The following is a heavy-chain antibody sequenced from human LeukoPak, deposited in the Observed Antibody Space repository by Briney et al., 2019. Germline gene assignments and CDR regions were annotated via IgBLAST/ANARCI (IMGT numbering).Heavy chain of an antibody. V-gene: IGHV4-34*01. D-gene: IGHD5-24*01. CDR3: ARLSVGRDGYNRIVYYYYYYMDV. J-gene: IGHJ6*03. CDR2: INHSGST. CDR1: GGSFSGYY. Sequence: KPSETLSLTCAVYGGSFSGYYWSWIRQPPGKGLEWIGEINHSGSTNYNPSLKSRVTISVDTSNNQFSLKLSSVTAADTAVYYCARLSVGRDGYNRIVYYYYYYMDVWGKGTTVTISS.